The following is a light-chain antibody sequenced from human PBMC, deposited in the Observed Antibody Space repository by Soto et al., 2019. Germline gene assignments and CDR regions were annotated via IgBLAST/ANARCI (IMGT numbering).Light chain of an antibody. CDR2: SND. J-gene: IGLJ1*01. Sequence: QSVLTQPPSASGTPGQRVSISCSGGSSNIGTNTVNWYQHLPGTAPKLLIFSNDERPSGVPDRFSGSKSGTSASLAISGLRSEDEADYYCAAWDDSLSGFYVFGTGTKLTVL. CDR1: SSNIGTNT. CDR3: AAWDDSLSGFYV. V-gene: IGLV1-44*01.